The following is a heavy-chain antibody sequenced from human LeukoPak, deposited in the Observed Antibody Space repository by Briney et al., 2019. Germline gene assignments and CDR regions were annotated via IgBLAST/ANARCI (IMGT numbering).Heavy chain of an antibody. CDR3: ARWYCSSDTCYHMDV. D-gene: IGHD2-2*01. Sequence: SETLSLTCTVSGGSINSYYWSWIRQPPGERLEWIGYIYYSGSTSYNPSLKSRVTMSLDTSKNQLSLKLSSVTAADTAVYYCARWYCSSDTCYHMDVWGRGTTVTVSS. CDR2: IYYSGST. CDR1: GGSINSYY. V-gene: IGHV4-59*01. J-gene: IGHJ6*03.